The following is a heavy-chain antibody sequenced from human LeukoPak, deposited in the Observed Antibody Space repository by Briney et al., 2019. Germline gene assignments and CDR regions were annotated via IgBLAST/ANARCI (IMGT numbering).Heavy chain of an antibody. Sequence: SETLSLTCTVSGGSISSGGYYWSWIRQHPGKGLEWIGYIYYSGSTYYNPSLKGRVTISVDTSKNQFSLKLSSVTAADTAVYYCARQYGVFYYFDYWGQGTLVTVSS. CDR1: GGSISSGGYY. D-gene: IGHD2-2*01. CDR3: ARQYGVFYYFDY. CDR2: IYYSGST. V-gene: IGHV4-31*03. J-gene: IGHJ4*02.